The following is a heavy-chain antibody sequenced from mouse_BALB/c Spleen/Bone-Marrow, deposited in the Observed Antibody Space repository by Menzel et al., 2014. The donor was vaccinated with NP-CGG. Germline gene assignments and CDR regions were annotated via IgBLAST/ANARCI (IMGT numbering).Heavy chain of an antibody. CDR3: APMYDGYYMFAY. CDR2: ISTYYGDT. J-gene: IGHJ3*01. Sequence: VQLQQSGAELVRPGVSVKISCKGSGYTFTDYAMHWVKQSHAKSLEWIGVISTYYGDTNYNQKFKGKATMTVDKSSSTAYMEPARLTSEDSAIYYCAPMYDGYYMFAYWGQGTLVTVSA. D-gene: IGHD2-3*01. V-gene: IGHV1S137*01. CDR1: GYTFTDYA.